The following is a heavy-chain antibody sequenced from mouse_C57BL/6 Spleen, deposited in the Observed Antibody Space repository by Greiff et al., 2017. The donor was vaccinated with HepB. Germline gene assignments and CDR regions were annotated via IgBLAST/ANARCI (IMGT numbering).Heavy chain of an antibody. V-gene: IGHV1-15*01. CDR1: GYTFTDYE. CDR3: TREYYGSSHYWYFDV. CDR2: IDPETGGT. J-gene: IGHJ1*03. Sequence: VKLQESGAELVRPGASVTLSCKASGYTFTDYEMHWVKQTPVHGLEWIGAIDPETGGTAYNQKFKGKAILTADKSSSTAYMELRSLTSEDSAVYYCTREYYGSSHYWYFDVWGTGTTVTVSS. D-gene: IGHD1-1*01.